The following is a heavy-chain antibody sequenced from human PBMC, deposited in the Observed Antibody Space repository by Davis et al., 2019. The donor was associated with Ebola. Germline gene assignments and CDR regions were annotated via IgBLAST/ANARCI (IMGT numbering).Heavy chain of an antibody. J-gene: IGHJ6*04. Sequence: MPSETLSLTCTVSAASISSPYWSWIRPPPGNGLEWTGTVYHRVSTYYYTSLKSRVTISVDTSKNQFSLKLTSVTAADTAVYYCARLAIDSSGWNFHGWDVWGKGTTVAVSS. CDR3: ARLAIDSSGWNFHGWDV. CDR1: AASISSPY. V-gene: IGHV4-59*08. CDR2: VYHRVST. D-gene: IGHD6-19*01.